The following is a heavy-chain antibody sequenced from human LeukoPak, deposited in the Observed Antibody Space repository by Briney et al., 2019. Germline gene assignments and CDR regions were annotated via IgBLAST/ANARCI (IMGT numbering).Heavy chain of an antibody. V-gene: IGHV4-30-2*01. J-gene: IGHJ5*02. Sequence: SQTLSLTCAVSGGSISSGGYSWSWIRQPPGKGLEWIGYIYHSGSTYYNPSLKSRVTISVDRSKNQFSLKLSSVTAADTAVYYCARVIVATIRGWFDPWGQGTLVTVSS. CDR3: ARVIVATIRGWFDP. D-gene: IGHD5-12*01. CDR2: IYHSGST. CDR1: GGSISSGGYS.